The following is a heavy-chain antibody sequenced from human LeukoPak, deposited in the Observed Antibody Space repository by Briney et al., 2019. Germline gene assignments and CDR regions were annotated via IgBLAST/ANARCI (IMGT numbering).Heavy chain of an antibody. CDR1: GYTFTDYY. CDR2: VDPEDGET. Sequence: ASVKVSCKVSGYTFTDYYMHWVHQAPGKGLEWMGLVDPEDGETIYAEKFQGRVTITADTSTDTAYMELSSLRSEDTAVYYCATEIPRGDYYDYWGQGTLVTVSS. J-gene: IGHJ4*02. CDR3: ATEIPRGDYYDY. V-gene: IGHV1-69-2*01.